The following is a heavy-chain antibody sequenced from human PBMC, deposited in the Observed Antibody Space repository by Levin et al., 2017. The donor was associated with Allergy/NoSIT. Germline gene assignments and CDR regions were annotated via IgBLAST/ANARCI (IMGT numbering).Heavy chain of an antibody. V-gene: IGHV3-11*05. CDR1: GFTFSDYY. CDR3: ARVRGSGWYVDY. CDR2: ISSSGSFT. J-gene: IGHJ4*02. Sequence: GESLKISCAASGFTFSDYYMTWIRQAPGKGLEWVSYISSSGSFTNYADSVRGRFAISRDNAKNSLYLQMNSLRAEDTAVYYCARVRGSGWYVDYWGQGTLVTVSS. D-gene: IGHD6-19*01.